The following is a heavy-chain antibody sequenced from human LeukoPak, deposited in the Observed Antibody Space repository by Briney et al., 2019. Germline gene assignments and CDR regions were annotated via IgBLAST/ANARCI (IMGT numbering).Heavy chain of an antibody. CDR2: IYYSGST. CDR3: ARRTWNYMDV. J-gene: IGHJ6*03. CDR1: GDSISSSSYY. D-gene: IGHD1-1*01. Sequence: SETLSLTCTVSGDSISSSSYYWGWIRQPPGKGLEWIGTIYYSGSTYYNPSLKSRVTISVDTSKNQFSLKLSSVTAADTAVYYCARRTWNYMDVWGKGTTVTISS. V-gene: IGHV4-39*01.